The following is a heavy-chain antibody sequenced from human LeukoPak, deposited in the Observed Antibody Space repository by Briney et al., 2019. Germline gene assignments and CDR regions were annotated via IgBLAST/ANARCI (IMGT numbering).Heavy chain of an antibody. V-gene: IGHV1-2*02. D-gene: IGHD6-13*01. CDR2: INPNSGGT. J-gene: IGHJ4*02. CDR1: GYSFTGYL. CDR3: AREAAAGGGDY. Sequence: ASVKVSCKASGYSFTGYLMHWVRQAPGEGLEWMGWINPNSGGTNYAQKFQGRVTMTRDTSISTAYMEVSRLRSDDTAVYYCAREAAAGGGDYWGQGTLVTVSS.